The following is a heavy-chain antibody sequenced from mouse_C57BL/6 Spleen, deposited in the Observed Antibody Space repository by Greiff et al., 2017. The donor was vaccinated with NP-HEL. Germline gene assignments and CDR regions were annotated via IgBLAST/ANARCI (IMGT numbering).Heavy chain of an antibody. Sequence: VQLQQSGPELVKPGASVKISCKASGYSFTDYNMNWVKQSHGKSLEWIGVINPNYGTTSYNQKFKGKATLTVDQSSSTAYMQLNSLTSEDSAVYYCARRLLWEPREAMDYWGQGTSVTVSS. CDR1: GYSFTDYN. CDR2: INPNYGTT. CDR3: ARRLLWEPREAMDY. V-gene: IGHV1-39*01. D-gene: IGHD2-10*01. J-gene: IGHJ4*01.